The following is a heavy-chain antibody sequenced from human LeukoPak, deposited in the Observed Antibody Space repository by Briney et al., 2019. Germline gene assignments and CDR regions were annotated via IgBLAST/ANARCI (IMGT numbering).Heavy chain of an antibody. Sequence: ASAKVSCKASGYTFTSYGISWVRQAPGQGLEWMGRIIPILGIANYAQKCQGRVTITADKSTSTAYMELSSLRSEDTAVYYCARDHSSRLSSYDILTGHPDYWGQGTLVTVSS. CDR3: ARDHSSRLSSYDILTGHPDY. J-gene: IGHJ4*02. D-gene: IGHD3-9*01. V-gene: IGHV1-69*04. CDR1: GYTFTSYG. CDR2: IIPILGIA.